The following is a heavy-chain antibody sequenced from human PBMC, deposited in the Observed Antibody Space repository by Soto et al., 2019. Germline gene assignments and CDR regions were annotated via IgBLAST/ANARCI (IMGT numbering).Heavy chain of an antibody. D-gene: IGHD3-16*02. CDR1: GCSISRGDYY. CDR2: IYYSGST. CDR3: ARVPRYYDYVWGSYRDDAFDI. Sequence: SDTLSLTCTFSGCSISRGDYYWSLIRNPPGKCLDWIGYIYYSGSTFYNPSLKSRVTISVDTSKNQFSLKLSSVTAADTAVYYCARVPRYYDYVWGSYRDDAFDIWGQGTMVT. J-gene: IGHJ3*02. V-gene: IGHV4-30-4*02.